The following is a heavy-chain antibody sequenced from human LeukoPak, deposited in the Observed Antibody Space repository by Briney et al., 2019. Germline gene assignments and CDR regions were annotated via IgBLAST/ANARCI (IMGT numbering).Heavy chain of an antibody. D-gene: IGHD3-22*01. Sequence: SETLSLTCTVSGGSISRNYWSWIRQPPGKGLEWIGYIYNSGSTNYNPSLKSRVTMSVDTSNNHLSLKLSSVTAADTAAYYCARAYDSSGPFDYWGQGTLVTVSS. CDR2: IYNSGST. CDR1: GGSISRNY. CDR3: ARAYDSSGPFDY. J-gene: IGHJ4*02. V-gene: IGHV4-59*01.